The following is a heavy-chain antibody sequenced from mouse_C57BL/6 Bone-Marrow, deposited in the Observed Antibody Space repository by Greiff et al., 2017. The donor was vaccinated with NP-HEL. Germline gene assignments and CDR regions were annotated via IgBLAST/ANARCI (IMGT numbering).Heavy chain of an antibody. Sequence: EVQLQESGGGLVKPGGSLKLSCAASGFTFSSYAMSWVRQTPEKRLEWVATISDGGSYTYYPDNVKGRFTIARDNAKNNLYLQMSHLKSEDTAMYYCARRGDYYGSLYYFDYWGKGTTLTVSS. CDR1: GFTFSSYA. D-gene: IGHD1-1*01. V-gene: IGHV5-4*01. J-gene: IGHJ2*01. CDR3: ARRGDYYGSLYYFDY. CDR2: ISDGGSYT.